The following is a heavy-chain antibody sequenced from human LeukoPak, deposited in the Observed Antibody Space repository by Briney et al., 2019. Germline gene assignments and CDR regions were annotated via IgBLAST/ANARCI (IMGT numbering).Heavy chain of an antibody. V-gene: IGHV3-7*03. CDR2: TKPDEREK. Sequence: GGSLRLSCVGSGFSFSNYWMGWIRQAPGKGLEWVANTKPDEREKYYVDSVKGRFTISRDNAENSLYLQMNSLRDDDTAVYYCTRDGEGASHYWGQGTLVTASS. CDR1: GFSFSNYW. D-gene: IGHD3-10*01. CDR3: TRDGEGASHY. J-gene: IGHJ4*02.